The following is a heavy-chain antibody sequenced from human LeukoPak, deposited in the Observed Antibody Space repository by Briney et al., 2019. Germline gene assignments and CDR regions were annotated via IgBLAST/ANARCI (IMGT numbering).Heavy chain of an antibody. CDR1: GFTFDVYG. V-gene: IGHV3-23*01. Sequence: GGSLRLFCAASGFTFDVYGMSWVRHAPGKGLEWVSAISGSGGSTYYADSVKGRFTISRDNSKNTLYLQMNSLRAEDTAVYYCAKDILYYYDSSADDWIDYWGQGTLVTVSS. CDR2: ISGSGGST. CDR3: AKDILYYYDSSADDWIDY. D-gene: IGHD3-22*01. J-gene: IGHJ4*02.